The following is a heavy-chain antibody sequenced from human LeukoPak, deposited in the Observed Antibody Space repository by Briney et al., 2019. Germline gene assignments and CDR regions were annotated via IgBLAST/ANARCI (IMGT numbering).Heavy chain of an antibody. CDR3: ARLVWTVVPAANGEFDY. Sequence: SETLSLTCTVSGGSISSSSYYWGWIRQPPEKGLEWIGSIYYSGSTYYNPSLKSRVTISVDTSKNQFSLKLSSVTAADTAVYYCARLVWTVVPAANGEFDYWGQGTLVTVSS. D-gene: IGHD2-2*01. J-gene: IGHJ4*02. V-gene: IGHV4-39*01. CDR2: IYYSGST. CDR1: GGSISSSSYY.